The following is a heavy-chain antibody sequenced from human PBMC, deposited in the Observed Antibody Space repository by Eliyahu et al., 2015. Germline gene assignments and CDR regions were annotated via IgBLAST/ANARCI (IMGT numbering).Heavy chain of an antibody. CDR3: ARVLWVDILTAYNWFDP. V-gene: IGHV1-18*04. Sequence: QVQLVQSGAEVKXPGASVKVSCKASGYTFTXYGXSWVRQAPGQGLEWMGWISAYNGNTNYAQKLXGRVTMTTDTSTSTAYMELRSLRSDDTAVYYCARVLWVDILTAYNWFDPWGQGTLVTVSS. CDR1: GYTFTXYG. J-gene: IGHJ5*02. CDR2: ISAYNGNT. D-gene: IGHD3-9*01.